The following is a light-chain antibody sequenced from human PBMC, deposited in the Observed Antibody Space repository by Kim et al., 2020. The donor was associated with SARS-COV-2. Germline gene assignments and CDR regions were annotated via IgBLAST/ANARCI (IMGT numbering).Light chain of an antibody. CDR2: LNSDGSH. V-gene: IGLV4-69*01. Sequence: ASVKITCHLGRRPSTYAIAWHQQQSEKGPRYLMKLNSDGSHTKGDGIPDRFSGSSSGAERYLTISSLQSEDEADYYCQTWGTGIRVFGGGTKLTVL. J-gene: IGLJ3*02. CDR1: RRPSTYA. CDR3: QTWGTGIRV.